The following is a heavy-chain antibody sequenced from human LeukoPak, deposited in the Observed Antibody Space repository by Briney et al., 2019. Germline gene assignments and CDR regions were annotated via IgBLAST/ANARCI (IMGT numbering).Heavy chain of an antibody. CDR1: GGSISSYY. CDR3: ARSYSSVAFDY. CDR2: IYYSGST. V-gene: IGHV4-59*08. J-gene: IGHJ4*02. Sequence: SETLSLTCTVSGGSISSYYWSWIRRPPGKGLEWIGYIYYSGSTNYNPSLKSRVTISVDTSKNQFSLKLSSVTAADTAVYYCARSYSSVAFDYWGQGTLVTVSS. D-gene: IGHD6-19*01.